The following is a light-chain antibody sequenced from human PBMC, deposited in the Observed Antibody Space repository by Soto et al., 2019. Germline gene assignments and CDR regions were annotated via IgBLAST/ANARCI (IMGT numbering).Light chain of an antibody. Sequence: EIVLTQSPATLYVSPGESAALSCRASQTVSSSLAWYQQKPGQAPRLLIYGASTRATGIPARFSGSGSGTEFTLTVSSLQSEDSAVYHCQQYEKWPLTFGGGTKVDIK. CDR2: GAS. V-gene: IGKV3-15*01. CDR1: QTVSSS. CDR3: QQYEKWPLT. J-gene: IGKJ4*01.